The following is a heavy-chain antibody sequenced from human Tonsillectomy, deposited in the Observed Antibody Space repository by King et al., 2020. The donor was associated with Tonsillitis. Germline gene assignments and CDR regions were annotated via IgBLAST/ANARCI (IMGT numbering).Heavy chain of an antibody. V-gene: IGHV4-59*08. Sequence: QLQESGPGLVKPSETLSLTCTVSGASISSYYWSWIRQPPGKGLEWIGYIYYSGSTNYNPSLKSRVTISVDTSKNQFSLKLSSVTAADTAVYYCARHGVASGPGAYYFDYWGQGTLVTVSS. CDR3: ARHGVASGPGAYYFDY. J-gene: IGHJ4*02. CDR1: GASISSYY. CDR2: IYYSGST. D-gene: IGHD6-6*01.